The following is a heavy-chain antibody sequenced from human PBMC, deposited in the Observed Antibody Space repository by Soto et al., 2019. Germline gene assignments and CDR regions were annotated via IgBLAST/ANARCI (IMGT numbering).Heavy chain of an antibody. V-gene: IGHV3-7*01. D-gene: IGHD3-16*01. Sequence: SGGSLRLSCAASGFTFSNYWMNWVRQAPGKGLEWVANIKQDGSEKYYVDSVEGRFTVSRDNARSLLYLQMNSLRTEDTAVYYCAPTRWGHYYMDVWGKGTTVTVSS. CDR1: GFTFSNYW. J-gene: IGHJ6*03. CDR3: APTRWGHYYMDV. CDR2: IKQDGSEK.